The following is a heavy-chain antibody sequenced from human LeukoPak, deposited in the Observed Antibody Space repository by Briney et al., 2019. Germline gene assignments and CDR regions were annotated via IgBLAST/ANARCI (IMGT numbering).Heavy chain of an antibody. Sequence: GASVKVSCKASGYTFTGYYMHWVQQAPGQGLEWMGWINPNSGGTNYAQKFQGWVTMTRDTSISTAYMELSRLRSDDTAVYYCARLDNWFDPWGQGTLVTVSS. CDR2: INPNSGGT. D-gene: IGHD2-2*03. CDR3: ARLDNWFDP. V-gene: IGHV1-2*04. CDR1: GYTFTGYY. J-gene: IGHJ5*02.